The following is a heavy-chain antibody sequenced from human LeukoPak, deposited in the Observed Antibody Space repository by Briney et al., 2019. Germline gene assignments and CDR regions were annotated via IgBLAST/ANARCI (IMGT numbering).Heavy chain of an antibody. J-gene: IGHJ6*03. CDR3: ARELRFLSYYYYYMDV. V-gene: IGHV4-59*11. D-gene: IGHD3-3*01. Sequence: SETLSLTCTVSGGSISSHYWSWIRQPPGKGLEWIGYIYYSGSTNYNPSLKSRVTISVDTSKNQFSLKLSSVTAADTAVYYSARELRFLSYYYYYMDVWGKGTTVTVSS. CDR2: IYYSGST. CDR1: GGSISSHY.